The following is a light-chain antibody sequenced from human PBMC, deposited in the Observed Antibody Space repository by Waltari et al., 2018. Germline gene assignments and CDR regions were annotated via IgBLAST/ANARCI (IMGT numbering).Light chain of an antibody. V-gene: IGKV4-1*01. Sequence: DIVMTQSPDSLAVSLGERATINCKSSQSVLYSSNNRNYLTWYQQKPGQPPKLLIYWASIRESGVPDRFSDSGSGTDFTLTISSLQAEDVAVYYCQQYYTTPLTFGGGTKVEIK. CDR3: QQYYTTPLT. J-gene: IGKJ4*01. CDR1: QSVLYSSNNRNY. CDR2: WAS.